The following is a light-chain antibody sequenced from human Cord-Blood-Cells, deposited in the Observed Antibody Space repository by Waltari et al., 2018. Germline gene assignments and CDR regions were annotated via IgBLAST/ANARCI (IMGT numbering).Light chain of an antibody. J-gene: IGKJ2*01. CDR1: QSISSY. Sequence: DIQMTQSPSSLSESVGDRLTITCRASQSISSYLNWYQPKPVKAPKRLIYAASSLQSGVPSRFSGSGSGTDFTLTISNLQPEDFATYYCEQSYSTLYTFGQGTKLEIK. CDR3: EQSYSTLYT. V-gene: IGKV1-39*01. CDR2: AAS.